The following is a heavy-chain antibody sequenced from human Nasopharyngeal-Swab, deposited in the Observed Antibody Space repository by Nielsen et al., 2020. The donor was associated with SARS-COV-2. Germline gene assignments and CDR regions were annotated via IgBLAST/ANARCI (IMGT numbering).Heavy chain of an antibody. CDR2: IYYSGST. D-gene: IGHD3-3*01. Sequence: SETLSLTCTVSGGSISSYYWSWIRQPPGKGLEWIGYIYYSGSTNYNPSLKSRVTISVDTSKNQFSLKLSSVTAADTAVCYCARGGGLGYYDFWSGYSQTSDAFDIWGQGTMVTVSS. V-gene: IGHV4-59*01. CDR1: GGSISSYY. J-gene: IGHJ3*02. CDR3: ARGGGLGYYDFWSGYSQTSDAFDI.